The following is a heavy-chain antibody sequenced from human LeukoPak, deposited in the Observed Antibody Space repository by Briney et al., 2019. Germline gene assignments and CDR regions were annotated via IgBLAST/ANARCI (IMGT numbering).Heavy chain of an antibody. J-gene: IGHJ4*02. Sequence: TGGSLRLSCAASGFTVSNNHMRWVPQAPGKGLEWVSLIYSGGSTYFADSVKGRFTISRDSSKNTLYLQMNSLRAEDTAVYYCARGGGSFPCDYWGQGTRVSVSS. CDR2: IYSGGST. CDR1: GFTVSNNH. V-gene: IGHV3-53*01. CDR3: ARGGGSFPCDY. D-gene: IGHD1-26*01.